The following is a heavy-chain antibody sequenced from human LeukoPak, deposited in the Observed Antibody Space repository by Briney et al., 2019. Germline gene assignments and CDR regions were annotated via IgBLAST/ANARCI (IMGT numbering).Heavy chain of an antibody. Sequence: GGSLRLSCAASGFTFSSYEMNWVRQAPGKGLEWVSWVSGSGSTIYYADSVKGRFTISRDNAKNSLYLQMNSLRADDTAVYYCATFIDYWGQGTLVTVSS. CDR3: ATFIDY. CDR1: GFTFSSYE. CDR2: VSGSGSTI. V-gene: IGHV3-48*03. J-gene: IGHJ4*02.